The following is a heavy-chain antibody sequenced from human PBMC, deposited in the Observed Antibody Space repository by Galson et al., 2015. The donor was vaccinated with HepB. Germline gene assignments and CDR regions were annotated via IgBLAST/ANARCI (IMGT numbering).Heavy chain of an antibody. J-gene: IGHJ3*02. V-gene: IGHV3-66*01. CDR3: ARGILLRFGESESWAFDI. CDR2: IYSGGST. CDR1: GLTVSSHY. D-gene: IGHD3-10*01. Sequence: SLRLSCAASGLTVSSHYMSWVRQAPGKGLEWVSVIYSGGSTKYADSVNGRFTISRDHSKNTLSLQMNSLRDEDTAVYYCARGILLRFGESESWAFDIWGQGTTVTVSS.